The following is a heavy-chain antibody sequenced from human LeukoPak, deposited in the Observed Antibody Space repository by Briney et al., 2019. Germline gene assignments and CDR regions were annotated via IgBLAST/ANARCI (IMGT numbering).Heavy chain of an antibody. CDR2: IIPILGIA. Sequence: SVKVSCKASGGTFSSYAISWVRQAPGQGLEWMGRIIPILGIANYAQKFQGRVTITADKSTSTAYMELSSLRSEDTAVYYCASGHAVVVPAALYYYYYYMDVWGKGTTVTVSS. J-gene: IGHJ6*03. D-gene: IGHD2-2*01. V-gene: IGHV1-69*04. CDR1: GGTFSSYA. CDR3: ASGHAVVVPAALYYYYYYMDV.